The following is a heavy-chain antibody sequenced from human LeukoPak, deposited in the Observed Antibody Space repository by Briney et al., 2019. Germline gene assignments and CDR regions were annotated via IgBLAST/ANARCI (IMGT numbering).Heavy chain of an antibody. Sequence: PGASLRLSCAASGFTFSNYAMTCLPQAPGKALEWFSPLSGSGNGTYYADSVKGRFTISRDNSKNTLYLRMNSLRAEDTAVYYCAKDTAALSFVIDSWGQGTLVTVSS. D-gene: IGHD2-15*01. CDR1: GFTFSNYA. CDR2: LSGSGNGT. J-gene: IGHJ4*02. CDR3: AKDTAALSFVIDS. V-gene: IGHV3-23*01.